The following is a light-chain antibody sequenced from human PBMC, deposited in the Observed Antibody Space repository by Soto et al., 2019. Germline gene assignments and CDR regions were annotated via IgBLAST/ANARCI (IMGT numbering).Light chain of an antibody. V-gene: IGKV3-20*01. J-gene: IGKJ1*01. CDR2: GAS. Sequence: EIVLTQSPGTLSLSPGESATLSCRASQNVSSSFLAWYQQKPGQAPMLLIYGASSRATGIPDRFSGSGSGTDFTLTISRLEPEDFAVYYCQQYDNSPQTFGQGTKVEIK. CDR1: QNVSSSF. CDR3: QQYDNSPQT.